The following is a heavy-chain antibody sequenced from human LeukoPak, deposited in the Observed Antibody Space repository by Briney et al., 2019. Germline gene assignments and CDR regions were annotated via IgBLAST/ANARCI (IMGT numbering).Heavy chain of an antibody. CDR1: GYTFTGYY. CDR2: INPNSGGT. Sequence: ASVKVSCKASGYTFTGYYMHWVRQAPGQGLEWMGWINPNSGGTNYAQKFQGRVTMTRDTSISTAYMELSRLRSDDTDVYYCARVGLGYCSSTSCYDYWGQGTLVTVSS. D-gene: IGHD2-2*01. J-gene: IGHJ4*02. V-gene: IGHV1-2*02. CDR3: ARVGLGYCSSTSCYDY.